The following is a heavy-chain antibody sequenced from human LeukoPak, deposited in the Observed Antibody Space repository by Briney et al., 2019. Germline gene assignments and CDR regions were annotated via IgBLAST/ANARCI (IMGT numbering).Heavy chain of an antibody. V-gene: IGHV1-18*01. CDR3: ARDGGNSQLRTYYYYYYGMDV. CDR1: GYTFTSYG. J-gene: IGHJ6*02. CDR2: ISAYNGNT. D-gene: IGHD4-23*01. Sequence: ASVKVSRKASGYTFTSYGISWVRQAPGQGLEWMGWISAYNGNTNYAQKLQGRVTMTTDTSTSTAYMELRSLRSDDTAVYYCARDGGNSQLRTYYYYYYGMDVWGQGTTVTVSS.